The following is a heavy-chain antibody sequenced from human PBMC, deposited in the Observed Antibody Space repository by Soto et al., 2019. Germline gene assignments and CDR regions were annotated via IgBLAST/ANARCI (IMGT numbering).Heavy chain of an antibody. CDR2: IIPIFGTA. Sequence: GASVKVSCKASGGTFSSYAISWVRQAPGQGLEWMGGIIPIFGTANYAQKFQGRVTITADESTSTAYMELSSLRSEDTAVYYCASDAYCGGDCRSTLDCWGQGTFVTVSS. V-gene: IGHV1-69*13. J-gene: IGHJ4*02. CDR3: ASDAYCGGDCRSTLDC. D-gene: IGHD2-21*02. CDR1: GGTFSSYA.